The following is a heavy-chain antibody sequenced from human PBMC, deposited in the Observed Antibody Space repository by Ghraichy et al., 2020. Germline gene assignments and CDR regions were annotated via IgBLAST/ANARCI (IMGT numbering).Heavy chain of an antibody. V-gene: IGHV3-11*06. CDR2: ISSSSSYT. J-gene: IGHJ4*02. D-gene: IGHD3-16*01. CDR1: GFTFSDYY. CDR3: ARDSRVWGTSIGIDY. Sequence: GGSLRLSCAASGFTFSDYYMSWIRQAPGKGLEWVSYISSSSSYTNYADSVKGRFTISRDNAKNSLYLQMNSLRAEDTAVYYCARDSRVWGTSIGIDYWGQGTLVTVSS.